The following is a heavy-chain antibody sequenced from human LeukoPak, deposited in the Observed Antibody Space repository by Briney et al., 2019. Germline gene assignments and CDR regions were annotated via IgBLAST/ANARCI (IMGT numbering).Heavy chain of an antibody. CDR1: GFTFSDYD. V-gene: IGHV3-11*01. J-gene: IGHJ6*03. D-gene: IGHD2-15*01. CDR2: ISRSGSTK. CDR3: ARVLRYCSGGNCYSGGLGYMDV. Sequence: GGSLRLSCAASGFTFSDYDMRWIRQAPGKGLEWVSSISRSGSTKYYADSVKGRFTISRDNAKNSLFLQMNSLRAEDTAVYYCARVLRYCSGGNCYSGGLGYMDVWGKGTTVTISS.